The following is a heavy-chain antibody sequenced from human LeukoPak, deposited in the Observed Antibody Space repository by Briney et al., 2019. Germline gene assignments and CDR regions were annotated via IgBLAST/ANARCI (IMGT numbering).Heavy chain of an antibody. CDR1: GFSFSSYS. CDR3: VGWGISGITNH. J-gene: IGHJ4*02. D-gene: IGHD1-7*01. V-gene: IGHV3-7*01. Sequence: GGSLRLSCAASGFSFSSYSMNWVRQAPGKGLEWVAQTKQDGSEKYYVDSVKGRFTTSRDKNSLFLQMNSVRAEDTAVYYCVGWGISGITNHWGQGTLVTVSS. CDR2: TKQDGSEK.